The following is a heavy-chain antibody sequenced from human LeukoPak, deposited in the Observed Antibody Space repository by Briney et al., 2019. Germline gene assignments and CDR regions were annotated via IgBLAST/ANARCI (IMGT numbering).Heavy chain of an antibody. CDR1: GGSISSYY. CDR3: ARELRVEGGTTNWFDP. V-gene: IGHV4-4*07. CDR2: IYTSGST. Sequence: SETLSLTCTVSGGSISSYYWSWIRQPAGKGLEWIGRIYTSGSTNYSPSLKSRVTISVDTSKNQFSLKLSSVTAADTAVYYCARELRVEGGTTNWFDPWGQGTLVTVSS. D-gene: IGHD4-17*01. J-gene: IGHJ5*02.